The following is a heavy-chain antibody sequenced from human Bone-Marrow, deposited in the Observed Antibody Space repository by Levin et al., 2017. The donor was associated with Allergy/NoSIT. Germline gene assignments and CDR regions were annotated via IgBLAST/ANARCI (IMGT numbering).Heavy chain of an antibody. D-gene: IGHD3-10*01. Sequence: GGSLRLSCAASGFTFSSYWMHWVRQAPGKGLVWVSRINSDGSSTSYADSVKGRFTISRDNAKNTLYLQMNSLRAEDTAVYYCARDPITMVRGDIFDYWGQGTLVTVSS. V-gene: IGHV3-74*01. CDR3: ARDPITMVRGDIFDY. CDR2: INSDGSST. CDR1: GFTFSSYW. J-gene: IGHJ4*02.